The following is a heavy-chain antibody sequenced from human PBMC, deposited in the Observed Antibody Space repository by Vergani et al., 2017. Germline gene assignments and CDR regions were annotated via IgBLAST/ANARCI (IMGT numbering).Heavy chain of an antibody. Sequence: EVQLVESGGGLIQPGGSLRLSCAASGFTVSSNYMSWVRQAPGKGLEWVSVIYSGGSTYYADSGKGRFTISRDNSKNTLYLQMNSLRAEDTAVYYCARERGHVATITQVYYYGMDVWGQGTTVTVSS. V-gene: IGHV3-53*01. D-gene: IGHD5-12*01. J-gene: IGHJ6*02. CDR3: ARERGHVATITQVYYYGMDV. CDR2: IYSGGST. CDR1: GFTVSSNY.